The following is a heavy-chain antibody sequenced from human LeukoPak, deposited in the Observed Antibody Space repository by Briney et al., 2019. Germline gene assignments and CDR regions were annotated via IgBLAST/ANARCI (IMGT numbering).Heavy chain of an antibody. CDR3: ARGPRYYGSGSFGDFDY. D-gene: IGHD3-10*01. CDR2: INHSGST. V-gene: IGHV4-34*01. CDR1: GGSFSGYY. Sequence: PSETLSLTCAVYGGSFSGYYWSWIRQPPGKGLEWIGEINHSGSTNYNPSLKSRVTISVDTSKNQFSLKLSSVTAADTAVYYCARGPRYYGSGSFGDFDYWGQGTLVTVSS. J-gene: IGHJ4*02.